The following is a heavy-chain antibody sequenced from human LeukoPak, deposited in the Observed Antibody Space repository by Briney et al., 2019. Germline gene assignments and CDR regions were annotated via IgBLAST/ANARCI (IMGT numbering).Heavy chain of an antibody. Sequence: SETLSLTCTVSGGSFSSGGYYWSWIRQPPGKGLEWIGYIYYSGNTYYNPSLKSRVTISVDTSKNQFSLKLSSVTAADTAVYYCARVIAAAGTDYWGQGTLVTVSS. CDR1: GGSFSSGGYY. V-gene: IGHV4-31*03. J-gene: IGHJ4*02. CDR2: IYYSGNT. D-gene: IGHD6-13*01. CDR3: ARVIAAAGTDY.